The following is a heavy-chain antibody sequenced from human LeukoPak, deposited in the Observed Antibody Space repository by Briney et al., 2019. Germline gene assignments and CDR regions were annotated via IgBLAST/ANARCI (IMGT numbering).Heavy chain of an antibody. J-gene: IGHJ3*02. Sequence: PGGSLRLSCAASGFTFSSYAMSWVRQAPGKGLEWVSAISGSGGSTYYADSVKGRFTISRDNAKNSLYLQMNSLRAEDTAVYYCARDLGSSWYRAFDIWGQGTMVTVSS. CDR2: ISGSGGST. CDR1: GFTFSSYA. CDR3: ARDLGSSWYRAFDI. V-gene: IGHV3-23*01. D-gene: IGHD6-13*01.